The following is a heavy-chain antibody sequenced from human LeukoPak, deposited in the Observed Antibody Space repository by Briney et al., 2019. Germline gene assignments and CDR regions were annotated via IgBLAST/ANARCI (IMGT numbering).Heavy chain of an antibody. CDR1: GFTFSRFW. V-gene: IGHV3-23*01. D-gene: IGHD2-15*01. J-gene: IGHJ3*02. Sequence: GGSLRLSCAASGFTFSRFWMSWVRQAPGKGLEWVSAISGSGGSTYYADSVKGRFTISRDNSKNTLYLQMNSLRAEDTAVYYCAKVHCSGGSCYVGDAFDIWGQGTMDTVSS. CDR3: AKVHCSGGSCYVGDAFDI. CDR2: ISGSGGST.